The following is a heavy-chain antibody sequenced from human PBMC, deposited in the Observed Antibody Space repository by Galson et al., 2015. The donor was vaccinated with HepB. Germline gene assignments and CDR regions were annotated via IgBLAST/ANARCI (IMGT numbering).Heavy chain of an antibody. CDR1: GFTFSRYW. CDR3: ARDGGSGWSH. D-gene: IGHD6-19*01. V-gene: IGHV3-7*03. Sequence: SLRLSCAASGFTFSRYWMTWVRQAPGKGLEWVANIKDDGRDKYYVDSVKGRFTISRDNAKNSLYVQMNSLRAEDTAVYFCARDGGSGWSHWGQGTLVTVSP. J-gene: IGHJ4*02. CDR2: IKDDGRDK.